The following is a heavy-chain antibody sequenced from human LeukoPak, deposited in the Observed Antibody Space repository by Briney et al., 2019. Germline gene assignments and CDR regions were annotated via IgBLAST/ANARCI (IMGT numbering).Heavy chain of an antibody. J-gene: IGHJ4*02. CDR2: SYYNGNT. D-gene: IGHD6-13*01. CDR3: ARVRAAAVPYYFDY. Sequence: SETLSLTCTVSGGSITNYYWSWIRQPPGKGLEWIGFSYYNGNTNYNPSLKSRVTISVDMSKNQFSLSLRSVTAADTAMYYCARVRAAAVPYYFDYWGRGTLVTVSS. CDR1: GGSITNYY. V-gene: IGHV4-59*12.